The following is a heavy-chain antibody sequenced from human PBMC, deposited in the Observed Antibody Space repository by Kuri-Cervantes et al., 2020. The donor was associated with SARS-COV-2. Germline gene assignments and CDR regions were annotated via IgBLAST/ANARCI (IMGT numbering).Heavy chain of an antibody. J-gene: IGHJ4*02. CDR3: ARVRMPAYYFDY. Sequence: GGSLRLSCAASGFTFSSYSMNWVRQAPGKGLEWVSSISSSSSYIYYADSVKGRFTISRDNSKNTLYLQMNSLRAEDTAVYYCARVRMPAYYFDYWGQGTLVTVSS. CDR1: GFTFSSYS. D-gene: IGHD2-2*01. V-gene: IGHV3-21*04. CDR2: ISSSSSYI.